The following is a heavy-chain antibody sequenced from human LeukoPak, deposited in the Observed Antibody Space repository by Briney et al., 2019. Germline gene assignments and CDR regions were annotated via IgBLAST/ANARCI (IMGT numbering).Heavy chain of an antibody. J-gene: IGHJ4*02. V-gene: IGHV3-21*01. CDR3: VRDYVVGYSYGLFDY. D-gene: IGHD5-18*01. CDR1: GFTFSSYA. Sequence: GGSLRLSCAASGFTFSSYAMSWVRQAPGKGLEWVSSISSSSSYIYYADSVKGRFTISRDNAKNSLYLQMNSLRAEDTAVYYCVRDYVVGYSYGLFDYWGQGTLVTVSS. CDR2: ISSSSSYI.